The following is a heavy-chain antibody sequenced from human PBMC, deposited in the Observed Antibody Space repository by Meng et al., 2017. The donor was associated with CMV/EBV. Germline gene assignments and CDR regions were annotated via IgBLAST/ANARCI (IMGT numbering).Heavy chain of an antibody. Sequence: SETLSLTCTVSGGSISSSSYYWGWIRQPPGKGLEWIGSIYYSGSTYYNPSLKSRVTISVDTSKNQFSLKLSSVTAADTAVYYCASLGSSSTFDIWGQGTMVTVSS. D-gene: IGHD6-6*01. CDR2: IYYSGST. V-gene: IGHV4-39*07. J-gene: IGHJ3*02. CDR3: ASLGSSSTFDI. CDR1: GGSISSSSYY.